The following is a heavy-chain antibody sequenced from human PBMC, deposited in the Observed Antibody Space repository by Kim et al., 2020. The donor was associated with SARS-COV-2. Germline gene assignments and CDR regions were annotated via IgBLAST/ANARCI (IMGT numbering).Heavy chain of an antibody. J-gene: IGHJ3*01. V-gene: IGHV3-30*18. D-gene: IGHD3-10*01. CDR2: ISYEGSKK. CDR3: AKDNVFLWFGKFHDDAFDL. CDR1: GFTFNNFG. Sequence: GGSLSLSCAASGFTFNNFGMHWVRQAPGKGLEWVAVISYEGSKKHYADSVNGRFTISRDSFKNTMSLQMSGLTAEDTAVYYCAKDNVFLWFGKFHDDAFDLWGQGTMVTVSS.